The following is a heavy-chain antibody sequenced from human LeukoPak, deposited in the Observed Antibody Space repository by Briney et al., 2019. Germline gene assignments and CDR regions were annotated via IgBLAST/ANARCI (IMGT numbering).Heavy chain of an antibody. V-gene: IGHV3-66*02. D-gene: IGHD5-12*01. CDR2: IYSGGST. J-gene: IGHJ4*02. Sequence: GGSLRLSCAASGFTVSSNYMSWVRQAPGKGLEWVSVIYSGGSTYYADSVKGRFTISRDNSKNTLYLQMNSLRAEDTAVYYCARSQMWYSGYDPYPPLGYWGQGTLVTVSS. CDR1: GFTVSSNY. CDR3: ARSQMWYSGYDPYPPLGY.